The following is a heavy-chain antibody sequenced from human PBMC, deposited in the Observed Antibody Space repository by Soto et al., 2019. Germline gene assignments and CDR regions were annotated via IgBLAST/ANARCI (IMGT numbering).Heavy chain of an antibody. CDR1: GFTFSSYG. CDR2: IWYDGSNK. D-gene: IGHD6-6*01. Sequence: QVQLVESGGGVVQPGRSLRLSCAASGFTFSSYGRHWVRQAPGKGLEWVAVIWYDGSNKYYADSVKGRFTISRDNSKNTLYLQMNSLRAEDTAVYYCARDRSSSSIHYYYYYGMDVWGQGTTVTVSS. CDR3: ARDRSSSSIHYYYYYGMDV. J-gene: IGHJ6*02. V-gene: IGHV3-33*01.